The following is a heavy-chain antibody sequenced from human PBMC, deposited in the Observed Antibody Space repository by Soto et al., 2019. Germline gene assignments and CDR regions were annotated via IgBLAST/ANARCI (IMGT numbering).Heavy chain of an antibody. J-gene: IGHJ4*02. CDR3: VRGGHNSGWYRTFDF. CDR1: RGTFTTDA. CDR2: IIPVFGPP. V-gene: IGHV1-69*01. D-gene: IGHD6-13*01. Sequence: QLQLVQSGAEVKKPGSSVSVSCKSSRGTFTTDAISWVRQAPGQGLEWMGVIIPVFGPPTYAQRFQGRVTISADESTSTAQLELSNLRSEDTAIYYCVRGGHNSGWYRTFDFWGQGTLVTVSS.